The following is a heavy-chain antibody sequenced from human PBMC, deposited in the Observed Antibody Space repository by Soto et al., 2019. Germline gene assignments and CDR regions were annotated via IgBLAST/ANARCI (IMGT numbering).Heavy chain of an antibody. CDR2: INHSGST. J-gene: IGHJ6*02. D-gene: IGHD3-3*01. Sequence: SETLSLTCAVYGGSFSGYYWSWIRQPPGKGLEWIGEINHSGSTNYNPSLKSRVTISVDTSKNQFSLKLSSVTAADTAVYYCARVGLRGVRWLLFSSFSMDAWGQGGAVTVPS. V-gene: IGHV4-34*01. CDR1: GGSFSGYY. CDR3: ARVGLRGVRWLLFSSFSMDA.